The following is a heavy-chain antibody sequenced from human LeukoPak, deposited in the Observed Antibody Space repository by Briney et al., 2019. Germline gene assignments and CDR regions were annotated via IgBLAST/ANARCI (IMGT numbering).Heavy chain of an antibody. CDR2: ISAYNGNT. J-gene: IGHJ1*01. Sequence: GASVKVSCKASGYTFTSYGISWVRQAPGQGLEWMGWISAYNGNTNYAQKLQGRVTMTTDTSTSTAYMELRSLRSDDTAVYYCARDPGRGYCSGGSYLYFQHWGQGTLVTVSS. CDR1: GYTFTSYG. CDR3: ARDPGRGYCSGGSYLYFQH. V-gene: IGHV1-18*01. D-gene: IGHD2-15*01.